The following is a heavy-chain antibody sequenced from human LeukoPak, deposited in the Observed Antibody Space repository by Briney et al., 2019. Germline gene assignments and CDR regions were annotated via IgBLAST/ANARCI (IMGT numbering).Heavy chain of an antibody. V-gene: IGHV4-30-4*07. CDR3: ARTYYYDSSGYYNWFDP. Sequence: SETLSLTCAVSGGSISSGGYSWSWIRQPPGKGLEWIGYIYYSGSTYYNPSLKSRVTISVDTSKYQFSLKLSSVTAADTAVYYCARTYYYDSSGYYNWFDPWGQGTLVTVSS. CDR2: IYYSGST. CDR1: GGSISSGGYS. D-gene: IGHD3-22*01. J-gene: IGHJ5*02.